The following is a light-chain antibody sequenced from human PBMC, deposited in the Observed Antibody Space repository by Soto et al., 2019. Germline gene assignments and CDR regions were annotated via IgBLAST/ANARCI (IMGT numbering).Light chain of an antibody. CDR3: AAWDDSLSGPV. CDR1: SSNIGSNY. Sequence: QPVLTQPPSASGTPGQRVTISCSGSSSNIGSNYVYWYQQLPGTAPKLLIYRNNQRPSGVPARFSGSKSGTSASLAISGLRSEDEADYYCAAWDDSLSGPVFGGGTKLTVL. CDR2: RNN. J-gene: IGLJ2*01. V-gene: IGLV1-47*01.